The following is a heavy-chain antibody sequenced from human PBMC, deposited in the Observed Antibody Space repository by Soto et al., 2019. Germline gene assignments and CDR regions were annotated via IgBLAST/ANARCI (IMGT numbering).Heavy chain of an antibody. J-gene: IGHJ5*02. D-gene: IGHD6-6*01. CDR3: ARAYSSSARGINWFDP. CDR1: GGSIGTYY. Sequence: SETLSLTCTISGGSIGTYYWSWIRQPPGKGMEWIRYIYHSGSTNYNPSLKSRVTISVDTSKNQFSLKLSSVTAADTAVYYCARAYSSSARGINWFDPWGQGTLVTGSS. V-gene: IGHV4-59*01. CDR2: IYHSGST.